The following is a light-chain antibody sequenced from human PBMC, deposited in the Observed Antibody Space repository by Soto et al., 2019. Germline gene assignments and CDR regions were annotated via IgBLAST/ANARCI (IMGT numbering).Light chain of an antibody. J-gene: IGKJ5*01. V-gene: IGKV3-20*01. Sequence: VLTPSQDTLSLSPAERPTLSCRASRSLSSDYLAWYQQKPGQAPRLLIDGVSSRATGVPVSFSGSGSGTDFTLTISRLEPEDFAVYYCQQYVSAPITFGQGTRLEIK. CDR2: GVS. CDR1: RSLSSDY. CDR3: QQYVSAPIT.